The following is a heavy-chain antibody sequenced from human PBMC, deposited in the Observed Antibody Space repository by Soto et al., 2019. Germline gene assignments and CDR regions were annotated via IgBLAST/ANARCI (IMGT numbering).Heavy chain of an antibody. CDR1: GFTFSSYA. J-gene: IGHJ4*02. D-gene: IGHD3-3*01. CDR2: ISGSGGST. Sequence: GGSLRLSCAASGFTFSSYAMSWVRQAPGKGLEWVSAISGSGGSTYYADSVKGRFTISRDNSKNTLYLQMNSLRAEDTAVYYCAKSGYKYYDFWSGYFYFDYWGQGTLVTVSS. V-gene: IGHV3-23*01. CDR3: AKSGYKYYDFWSGYFYFDY.